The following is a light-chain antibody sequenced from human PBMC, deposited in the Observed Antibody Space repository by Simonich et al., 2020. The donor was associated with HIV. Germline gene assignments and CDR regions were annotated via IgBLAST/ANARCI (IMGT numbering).Light chain of an antibody. V-gene: IGLV2-8*01. J-gene: IGLJ2*01. CDR2: DVR. CDR1: TSDVGGYNY. Sequence: QSALTQPASVSESPGQSITISCTGTTSDVGGYNYVSWYQQHPDKAPKLMIYDVRKRPSGVPDRFSGSKSGNTASLTVSGLQAEDEADYYCSSYAGGNKIFGGGTKLTVL. CDR3: SSYAGGNKI.